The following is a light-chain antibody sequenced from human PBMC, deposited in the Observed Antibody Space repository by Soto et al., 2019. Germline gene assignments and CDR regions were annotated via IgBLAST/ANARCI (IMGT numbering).Light chain of an antibody. CDR3: QHYDSYSPTWT. CDR1: QSIGDW. V-gene: IGKV1-5*03. CDR2: KAS. J-gene: IGKJ1*01. Sequence: DIQMTQSPSTLSASVGDRVSITCRASQSIGDWLAWYQQKPGKAPKLLIYKASNLQSGGPSRFSGSGSGTDFTLTISRLQPDDFATYYCQHYDSYSPTWTFGQGTKVDIK.